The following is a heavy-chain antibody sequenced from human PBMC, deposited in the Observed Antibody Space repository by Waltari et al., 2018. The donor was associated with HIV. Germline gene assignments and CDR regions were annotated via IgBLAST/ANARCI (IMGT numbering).Heavy chain of an antibody. CDR2: ISQGGKP. CDR3: ARQTLINVFNY. D-gene: IGHD3-10*01. CDR1: GGSFRGSY. V-gene: IGHV4-34*01. J-gene: IGHJ4*02. Sequence: QVQLQQWGAGPLRASETLSLTCAVPGGSFRGSYWPWIRQPPGGRLEWIGDISQGGKPNYNSSLDSRVTISGDTSKNQLFLNLTSVTAADTAMYYCARQTLINVFNYWGQGSLVTVSS.